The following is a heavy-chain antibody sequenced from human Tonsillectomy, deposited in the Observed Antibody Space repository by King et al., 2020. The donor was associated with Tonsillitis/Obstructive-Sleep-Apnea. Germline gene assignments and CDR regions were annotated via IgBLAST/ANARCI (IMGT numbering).Heavy chain of an antibody. CDR1: GFTFSRYA. V-gene: IGHV3-30*04. Sequence: VQLVESGGGVVQPGRSLRLSCAASGFTFSRYAMHWVRQAPGKGLEWVAVILYDGSNKHYADSVKGRFTISRDNSKNTLYLQMNSLRAEDTAVYYCARDAGVNGCDPGGQGTLVT. CDR2: ILYDGSNK. CDR3: ARDAGVNGCDP. J-gene: IGHJ5*02.